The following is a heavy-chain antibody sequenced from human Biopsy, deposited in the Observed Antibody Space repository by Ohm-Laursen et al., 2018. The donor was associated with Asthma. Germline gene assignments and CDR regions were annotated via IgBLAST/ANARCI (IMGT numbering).Heavy chain of an antibody. CDR1: GFSFSDYY. CDR3: AKESGSNYAFDI. CDR2: IKQDGSEK. Sequence: LSLTCAASGFSFSDYYMTWMRQAPGKGLEWVANIKQDGSEKYYVDSVKGRFTISRDNAKNSLYLQMNSLRAEDTAVYYCAKESGSNYAFDIWGQGTMVTVSS. J-gene: IGHJ3*02. V-gene: IGHV3-7*01. D-gene: IGHD1-1*01.